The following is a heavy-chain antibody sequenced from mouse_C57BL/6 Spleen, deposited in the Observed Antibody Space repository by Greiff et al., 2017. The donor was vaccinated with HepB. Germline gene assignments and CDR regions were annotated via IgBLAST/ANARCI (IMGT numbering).Heavy chain of an antibody. V-gene: IGHV1-80*01. J-gene: IGHJ4*01. CDR2: IYPGDGDT. CDR1: GYAFSSYW. Sequence: VMLVESGAELVKPGASVKISCKASGYAFSSYWMNWVKQRPGKGLEWIGQIYPGDGDTNYNGKFKGKATLTADKSSSTAYMQLSSLTSEDSAVYFCARPGYYGAMDYWGQGTSVTVSS. CDR3: ARPGYYGAMDY. D-gene: IGHD2-3*01.